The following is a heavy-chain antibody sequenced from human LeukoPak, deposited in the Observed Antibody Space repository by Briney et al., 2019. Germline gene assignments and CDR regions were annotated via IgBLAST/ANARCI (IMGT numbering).Heavy chain of an antibody. CDR3: AKDRHPARTDGYYFDY. J-gene: IGHJ4*02. CDR1: AFTFRTYG. D-gene: IGHD1-14*01. Sequence: PGRSLRPSCAASAFTFRTYGMHWVRQAPGKGLEWVAVISYDANNKNYADSVKGRFTISRDNSKNTLYLQMNSLRAEDTAVYYCAKDRHPARTDGYYFDYWGQGTLVTVSS. CDR2: ISYDANNK. V-gene: IGHV3-30*18.